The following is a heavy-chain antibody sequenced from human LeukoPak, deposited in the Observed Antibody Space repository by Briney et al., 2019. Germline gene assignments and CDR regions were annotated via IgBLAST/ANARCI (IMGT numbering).Heavy chain of an antibody. V-gene: IGHV1-2*02. CDR1: GYTFTGYY. J-gene: IGHJ4*02. CDR3: ARVSGALLLPYEFDY. Sequence: GASVKVSCMPSGYTFTGYYMHWVRQAPGQGLEWMGWINPNSGGTNYAQKFQGRVTMTRDTSISTAYMELSRLRSDDTAVYYCARVSGALLLPYEFDYWGQGTLVTVSS. CDR2: INPNSGGT. D-gene: IGHD1-26*01.